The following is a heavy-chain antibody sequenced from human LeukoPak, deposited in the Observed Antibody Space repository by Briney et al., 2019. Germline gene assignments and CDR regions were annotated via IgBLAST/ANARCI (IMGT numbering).Heavy chain of an antibody. V-gene: IGHV3-23*01. CDR2: ISGRGGSGGST. CDR3: VKDRVTGGPYWFFDL. Sequence: GGSLRLSCAASAFTFSSYAMSWVRQAPGKGLEWVSSISGRGGSGGSTFYADSVKGRFTISRDNSKNTLYLQMNSLRAEDTAVYYCVKDRVTGGPYWFFDLWGRGTLVTVSS. J-gene: IGHJ2*01. D-gene: IGHD7-27*01. CDR1: AFTFSSYA.